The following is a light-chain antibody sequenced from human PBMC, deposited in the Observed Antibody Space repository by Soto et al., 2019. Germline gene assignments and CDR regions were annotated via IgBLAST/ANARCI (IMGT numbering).Light chain of an antibody. CDR2: EDS. Sequence: NFMLTQPHSVSESPGKTVTISCTRSGGSIASNYVQWYRQRPGSAPTTVIYEDSQRPSGVPDRFSGSIESSSNSASLTISGLKTEDEADYYCQSYDSSNQVFGGGTKLTVL. CDR3: QSYDSSNQV. J-gene: IGLJ2*01. CDR1: GGSIASNY. V-gene: IGLV6-57*04.